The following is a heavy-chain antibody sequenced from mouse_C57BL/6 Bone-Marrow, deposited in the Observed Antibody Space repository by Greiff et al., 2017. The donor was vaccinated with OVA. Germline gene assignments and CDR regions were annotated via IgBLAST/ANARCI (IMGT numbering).Heavy chain of an antibody. CDR1: GYTFTSYW. D-gene: IGHD2-5*01. CDR2: IDPSDSET. CDR3: ARMGDYYSNPWFAY. Sequence: QVQLQQPGAELVRPGSSVKLSCKASGYTFTSYWMHWVKQRPIQGLEWIGNIDPSDSETHYNQKFKDKATLTVDKSSSTAYMQLSSLTSEDSAVYYCARMGDYYSNPWFAYWGQGTLVTVSA. V-gene: IGHV1-52*01. J-gene: IGHJ3*01.